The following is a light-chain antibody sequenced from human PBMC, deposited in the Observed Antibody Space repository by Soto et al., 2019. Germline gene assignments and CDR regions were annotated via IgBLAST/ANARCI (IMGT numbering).Light chain of an antibody. CDR2: DVS. J-gene: IGLJ2*01. CDR3: SSYTSSSTVV. V-gene: IGLV2-14*01. CDR1: SSDVGGYNY. Sequence: QSVLTLPASVSGSPGQSITISCTGTSSDVGGYNYVSWYQQHPGKAPKLMIYDVSNRPSGVSNRFSGSKSGNTASLTISGLQAEDEADYYCSSYTSSSTVVFGGGTKLTVL.